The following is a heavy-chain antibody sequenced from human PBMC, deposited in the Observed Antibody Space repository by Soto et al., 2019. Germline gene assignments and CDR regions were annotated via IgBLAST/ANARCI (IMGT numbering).Heavy chain of an antibody. V-gene: IGHV3-66*01. CDR2: ISDGGST. Sequence: EVQLVESGGGLVQPGGSLRLSCEASGVTVNNCFMTWVRQAPGKGLEWVSTISDGGSTYYVDSVNGRFIFSRDSSRNTVYLQMNSLRAGDTAVYYCARDTLGGAYDFCHGGQGTLVTVSS. J-gene: IGHJ4*02. CDR1: GVTVNNCF. D-gene: IGHD3-3*01. CDR3: ARDTLGGAYDFCH.